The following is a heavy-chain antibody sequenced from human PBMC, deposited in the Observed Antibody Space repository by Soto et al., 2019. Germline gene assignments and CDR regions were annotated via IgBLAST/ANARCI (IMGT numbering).Heavy chain of an antibody. CDR1: GFTFSSYG. J-gene: IGHJ4*02. Sequence: PGGSLRLSCAASGFTFSSYGMHWVRQAPGKGLEWVAVISYDGSNKYYADSVKGRFTISRDNSKNTLYLQMNSLRAEDTAVYYCAKSRIVGATKSYYFDEWGQGTLVTVSS. D-gene: IGHD1-26*01. CDR3: AKSRIVGATKSYYFDE. CDR2: ISYDGSNK. V-gene: IGHV3-30*18.